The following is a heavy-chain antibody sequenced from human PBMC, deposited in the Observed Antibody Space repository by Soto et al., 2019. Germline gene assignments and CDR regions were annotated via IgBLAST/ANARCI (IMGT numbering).Heavy chain of an antibody. Sequence: QVQLVQSGGEVKSPGASVKVSCKASGYTSTTFGISWVRQAPGQGLEWLGWISVDNHNTVYAQKFKGRVTMPTDTSTSTVYMEVRSLRSDDTAIYYCTKSIGAPGNARDYYYGMDFWGQGTTVTVSS. CDR2: ISVDNHNT. CDR1: GYTSTTFG. V-gene: IGHV1-18*04. J-gene: IGHJ6*02. CDR3: TKSIGAPGNARDYYYGMDF. D-gene: IGHD1-1*01.